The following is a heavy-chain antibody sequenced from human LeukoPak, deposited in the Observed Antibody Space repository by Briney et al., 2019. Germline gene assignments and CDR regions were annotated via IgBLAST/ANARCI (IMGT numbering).Heavy chain of an antibody. CDR3: ARSSVVTATSTCDY. J-gene: IGHJ4*02. V-gene: IGHV1-18*01. CDR1: GYTFTNYG. Sequence: ASVKVSCKASGYTFTNYGIIWVRQAPGQGLEWMGWISAYNSNTNYAQKLQGRVTMTTDTSTSTAYMELRSLRSDDTAVYYCARSSVVTATSTCDYWGQGTLVTVSS. CDR2: ISAYNSNT. D-gene: IGHD2-21*02.